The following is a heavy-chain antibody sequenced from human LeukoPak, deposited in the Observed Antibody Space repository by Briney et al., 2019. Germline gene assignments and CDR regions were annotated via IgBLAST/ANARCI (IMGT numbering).Heavy chain of an antibody. V-gene: IGHV3-64*01. CDR1: GFTFSSYA. D-gene: IGHD4/OR15-4a*01. J-gene: IGHJ6*03. Sequence: PGGSLRLSCAASGFTFSSYAMHWVRQAPGKGLEYVPAISSNGGSTYYANSVKGRFTISRDNSKNTLYLQMGSLRAEDMAVYYCARGPLTQYYYYYYYMDVWGKGTTVTVSS. CDR2: ISSNGGST. CDR3: ARGPLTQYYYYYYYMDV.